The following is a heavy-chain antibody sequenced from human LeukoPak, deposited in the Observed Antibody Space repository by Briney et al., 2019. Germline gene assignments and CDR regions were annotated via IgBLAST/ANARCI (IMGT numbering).Heavy chain of an antibody. CDR1: GYTFTSYD. Sequence: ASVKVSCKASGYTFTSYDINWVRQATGQGLECMGWMNPNSGNTGYAQKFQGRVTMTRNTSISTAYMELSSLRSEDTAVYYCARGITYYDYVWGSYRPIYYMDVRGKGTTVTISS. D-gene: IGHD3-16*02. CDR3: ARGITYYDYVWGSYRPIYYMDV. J-gene: IGHJ6*03. V-gene: IGHV1-8*01. CDR2: MNPNSGNT.